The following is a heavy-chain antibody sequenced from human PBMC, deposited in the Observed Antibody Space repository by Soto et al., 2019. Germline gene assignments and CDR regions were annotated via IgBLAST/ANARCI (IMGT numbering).Heavy chain of an antibody. J-gene: IGHJ4*02. D-gene: IGHD5-12*01. Sequence: SETLSLTCAVYGGSFIGYYWSWIRQPPGKGLEWIGEINHSGSTNYNPSLKSRVTISVDTSKNQFSLKLSSVTAADTAVYYCARGIDSGYDYGYFDYWGQGTLVTVSS. CDR3: ARGIDSGYDYGYFDY. CDR2: INHSGST. V-gene: IGHV4-34*01. CDR1: GGSFIGYY.